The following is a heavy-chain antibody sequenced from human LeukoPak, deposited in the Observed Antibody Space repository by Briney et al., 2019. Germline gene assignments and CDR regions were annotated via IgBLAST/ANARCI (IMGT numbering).Heavy chain of an antibody. CDR3: AKDMSDSSGYIDY. CDR1: GFTFSSYA. J-gene: IGHJ4*02. Sequence: LSGRSLRLSCAASGFTFSSYAMHWVRQAPGKGLEWVAVISYDGSNKYYADSVKGRFTISRDNSKNTLYLQMNSLRAEDTAVYYCAKDMSDSSGYIDYWGQGTLVTVSS. V-gene: IGHV3-30-3*01. D-gene: IGHD3-22*01. CDR2: ISYDGSNK.